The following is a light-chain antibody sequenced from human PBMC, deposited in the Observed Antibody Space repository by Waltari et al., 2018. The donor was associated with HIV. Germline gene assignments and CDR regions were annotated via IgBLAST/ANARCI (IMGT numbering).Light chain of an antibody. CDR3: QQYGSSPHT. CDR1: QSVSSNY. V-gene: IGKV3-20*01. J-gene: IGKJ3*01. CDR2: GAS. Sequence: EVVLTQSPGTLSLSPGERASLSCRASQSVSSNYLAWYQQKPGQAPRLLIYGASSRATGIPDRFSGSGSGTDFSLTISRLEPEDFAVYYCQQYGSSPHTFGPGTKVDIE.